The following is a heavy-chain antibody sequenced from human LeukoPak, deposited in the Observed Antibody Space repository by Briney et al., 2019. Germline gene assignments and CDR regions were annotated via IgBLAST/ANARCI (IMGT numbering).Heavy chain of an antibody. CDR3: ARQGPIAVAGKAYDAFDI. V-gene: IGHV3-48*03. D-gene: IGHD6-19*01. Sequence: PGGSLRLSCVASGFTFSSYEMNWVRQAPGKGLEWVSYISSSGSTIYYADSVKGRFTISRDNAKNSLYLQMNSLRAEDTAVYYCARQGPIAVAGKAYDAFDIWGQGTMVTVSS. CDR1: GFTFSSYE. J-gene: IGHJ3*02. CDR2: ISSSGSTI.